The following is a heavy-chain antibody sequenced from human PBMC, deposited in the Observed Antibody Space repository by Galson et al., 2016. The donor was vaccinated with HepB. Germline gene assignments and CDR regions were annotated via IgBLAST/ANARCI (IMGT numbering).Heavy chain of an antibody. D-gene: IGHD2-2*01. CDR2: INADGTST. CDR3: ARTSHRECTGTRCVNFRYYYYYMDV. Sequence: SLRLSCAASDFTFSGRWMHWVRQVPGKGLVWVSYINADGTSTTYADSVEGRFTISRDDSMNTFYLQMNSLTAEDAAVYFCARTSHRECTGTRCVNFRYYYYYMDVWGKGTTVTVSS. V-gene: IGHV3-74*01. CDR1: DFTFSGRW. J-gene: IGHJ6*03.